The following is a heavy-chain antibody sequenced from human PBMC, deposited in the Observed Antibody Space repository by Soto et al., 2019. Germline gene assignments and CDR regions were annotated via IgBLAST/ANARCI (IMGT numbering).Heavy chain of an antibody. J-gene: IGHJ3*02. CDR1: GYTLTELS. Sequence: ASVKVSCKVSGYTLTELSMHWVRQAPGKGLEWMGGFDPEDGETIYAQKFQGRVTMTEDTSTDTAYMELSSLRSEDTAVYYCATVRGEWEPGLGAFDIWGQGTMVTVSS. D-gene: IGHD1-26*01. CDR3: ATVRGEWEPGLGAFDI. CDR2: FDPEDGET. V-gene: IGHV1-24*01.